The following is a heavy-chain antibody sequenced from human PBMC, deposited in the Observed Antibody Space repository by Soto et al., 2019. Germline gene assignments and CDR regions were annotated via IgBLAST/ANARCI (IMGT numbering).Heavy chain of an antibody. CDR2: IYYSGST. CDR1: GGSISSSSYY. Sequence: SETLSLTCTVSGGSISSSSYYWGWIRQPPRKGLEWIGSIYYSGSTYYNPSLKSRVTISVDTSKNQFSLKLSSVTAADTAVYYCARHLTTVTYYYYYYMDVWGKGTTVTLSS. CDR3: ARHLTTVTYYYYYYMDV. J-gene: IGHJ6*03. V-gene: IGHV4-39*01. D-gene: IGHD4-4*01.